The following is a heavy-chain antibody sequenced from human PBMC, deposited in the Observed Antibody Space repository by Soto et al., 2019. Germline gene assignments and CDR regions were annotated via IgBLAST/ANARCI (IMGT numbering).Heavy chain of an antibody. D-gene: IGHD3-16*01. J-gene: IGHJ6*02. CDR3: ARSFSAYAYTVMDV. CDR2: IIPILGIT. CDR1: GGTFSSYA. V-gene: IGHV1-69*02. Sequence: QVQLVQSEAEVKKPGSSVKVSCTASGGTFSSYAITWARQAPGQGLEWVGRIIPILGITNFAQKFQGSVTITADKSTSTAYMELSSLRSEDTAVYYCARSFSAYAYTVMDVWGQGTTVTVSS.